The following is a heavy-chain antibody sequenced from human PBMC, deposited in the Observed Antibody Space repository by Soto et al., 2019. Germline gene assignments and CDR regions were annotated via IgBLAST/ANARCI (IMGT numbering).Heavy chain of an antibody. J-gene: IGHJ6*02. CDR1: GGSFSGYY. CDR3: ARLVVVVPAADYYYYGMDV. V-gene: IGHV4-34*01. CDR2: INHSGST. Sequence: SETLSLTCAVYGGSFSGYYWSWIRQPPGKGLEWIGEINHSGSTNYNPSLKSRVTISVDTSKNQFSLKLSSVTAADAAVYYCARLVVVVPAADYYYYGMDVWGQGTTVTVSS. D-gene: IGHD2-2*01.